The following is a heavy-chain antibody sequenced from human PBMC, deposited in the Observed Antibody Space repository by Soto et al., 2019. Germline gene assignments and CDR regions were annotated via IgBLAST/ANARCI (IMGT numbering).Heavy chain of an antibody. Sequence: GGSLRLSCAASDFTFSSYWMNWVRQAPGKGLEWVANIKEDGSEKHSMDSVKGRFTISRDSAKNSLYLRMNSLRAEDTAVYYCARGSFGAFDIWGQGTMVTVSS. D-gene: IGHD3-16*01. V-gene: IGHV3-7*01. CDR3: ARGSFGAFDI. J-gene: IGHJ3*02. CDR1: DFTFSSYW. CDR2: IKEDGSEK.